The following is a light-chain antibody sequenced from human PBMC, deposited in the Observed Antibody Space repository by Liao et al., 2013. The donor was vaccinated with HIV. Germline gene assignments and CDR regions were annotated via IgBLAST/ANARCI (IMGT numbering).Light chain of an antibody. Sequence: SYELTQPPSVSVSPGQTASITCSGDKLGDKYACWYQQKPGQAPVLVIYKDSERPSGIPGRFSASNSGNIATLTIRGAQSVDEGDYYCQAWDTGAEIFGGGTKLTVL. J-gene: IGLJ2*01. V-gene: IGLV3-1*01. CDR3: QAWDTGAEI. CDR1: KLGDKY. CDR2: KDS.